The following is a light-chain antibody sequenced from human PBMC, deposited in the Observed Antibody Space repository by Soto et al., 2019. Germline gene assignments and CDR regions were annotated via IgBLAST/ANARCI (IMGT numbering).Light chain of an antibody. CDR3: CSYAGSYTYV. CDR2: DVS. J-gene: IGLJ1*01. Sequence: SVLTQPRSVSGSPGQSVTISCTGTSSDVGGYNYVSWYRQYPGKAPKLMIYDVSKRPSGVPDRFSGSKSGNTASLTISGLQAEDEADYYCCSYAGSYTYVFGTGTKVTVL. CDR1: SSDVGGYNY. V-gene: IGLV2-11*01.